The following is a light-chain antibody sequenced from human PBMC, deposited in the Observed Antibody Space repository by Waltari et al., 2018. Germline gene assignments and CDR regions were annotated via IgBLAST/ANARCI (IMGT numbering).Light chain of an antibody. V-gene: IGKV1-39*01. Sequence: DLQITQSPSPLSASVGDRVTITCRARQTIYNSLNWYQHKPGKAPKLLISDTSTLQSGVPSRFSGHASGTEFTLTISRLQPEDFGTYCCQQSYTLPYTFGQGTKLDI. CDR1: QTIYNS. J-gene: IGKJ2*01. CDR3: QQSYTLPYT. CDR2: DTS.